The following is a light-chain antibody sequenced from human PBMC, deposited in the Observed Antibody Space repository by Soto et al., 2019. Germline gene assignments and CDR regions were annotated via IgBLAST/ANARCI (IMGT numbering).Light chain of an antibody. Sequence: DVVVTQSPLSLPVTLGQPASISCKSSQSLLYTDGKSYLNWFHQRPGQSPRRLIYQVSKRDSGVPDRFSGSGSGTKITLKSRSMEAEEVGVYYSMQGTLLWSFGQGTKVDIK. CDR2: QVS. V-gene: IGKV2-30*01. J-gene: IGKJ1*01. CDR3: MQGTLLWS. CDR1: QSLLYTDGKSY.